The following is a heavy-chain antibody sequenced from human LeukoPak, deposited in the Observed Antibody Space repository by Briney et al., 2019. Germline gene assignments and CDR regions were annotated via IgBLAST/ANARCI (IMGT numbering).Heavy chain of an antibody. J-gene: IGHJ4*02. D-gene: IGHD6-19*01. Sequence: GGSLRLSCAASGFTFSSFWMHWVRQAPGKGLVWVSRINSDGSSTSYADSVKGRFTIPRDNAKNTLYLQMNSLRVEDTAVYYCTRDLGGSGWYIFFDYWGQGTLVTVSS. V-gene: IGHV3-74*01. CDR2: INSDGSST. CDR1: GFTFSSFW. CDR3: TRDLGGSGWYIFFDY.